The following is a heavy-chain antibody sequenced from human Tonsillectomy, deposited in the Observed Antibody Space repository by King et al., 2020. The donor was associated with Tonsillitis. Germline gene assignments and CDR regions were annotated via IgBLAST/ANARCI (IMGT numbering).Heavy chain of an antibody. Sequence: QLQESGPGLVKPSGTLSLTCTVSGGSISSDSYYWGWIRQPPGKGLEWIGIIYYSGSTYHNPSLRSRVTISVDPSRNQFSLKLTSGTAADTAVYYCARRKGVAGSFDYWGQGTLVTVSS. CDR2: IYYSGST. V-gene: IGHV4-39*01. D-gene: IGHD6-19*01. CDR1: GGSISSDSYY. J-gene: IGHJ4*02. CDR3: ARRKGVAGSFDY.